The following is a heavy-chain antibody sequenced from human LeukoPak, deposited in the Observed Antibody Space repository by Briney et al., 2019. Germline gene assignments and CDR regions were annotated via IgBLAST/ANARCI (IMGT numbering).Heavy chain of an antibody. CDR1: GFSFSTYG. D-gene: IGHD3-16*01. J-gene: IGHJ4*02. V-gene: IGHV3-33*01. CDR3: VGDTPPGGDYYFDY. Sequence: GGSLRLSCGASGFSFSTYGMHWVRQAPGKGLEWVALIWNAGTNTYYADSVKGRFTISRDNSKNMLYLQMNSLRAEDTAVYYCVGDTPPGGDYYFDYWGQGTLVIVSS. CDR2: IWNAGTNT.